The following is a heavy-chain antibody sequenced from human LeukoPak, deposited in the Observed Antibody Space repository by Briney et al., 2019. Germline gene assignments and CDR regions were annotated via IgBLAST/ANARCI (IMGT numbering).Heavy chain of an antibody. CDR1: GFTFSSYA. Sequence: GGSLRLSCAASGFTFSSYAMSWVRQAPGKGLEWVSAISGSGGSTYYADSVKGRFTISRDNSKNTLYLRMNSLRAEDTAVYYCAKSSGFSYGSGYSFDYWGQGTLVTVSS. CDR3: AKSSGFSYGSGYSFDY. J-gene: IGHJ4*02. V-gene: IGHV3-23*01. D-gene: IGHD5-18*01. CDR2: ISGSGGST.